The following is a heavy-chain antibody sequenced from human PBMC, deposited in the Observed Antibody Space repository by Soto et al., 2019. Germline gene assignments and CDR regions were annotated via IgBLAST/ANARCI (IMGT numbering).Heavy chain of an antibody. CDR2: ISFAGNNK. D-gene: IGHD2-15*01. CDR3: ARDRQKALVVVAATGGFDY. V-gene: IGHV3-30*04. CDR1: GFTFSSYS. Sequence: GGSLRLSCAVSGFTFSSYSMHWVRQDPDMGLEWVAFISFAGNNKYYADSVKGRFTISRDNSNNMLYLEMNSLRPDDTAAYYCARDRQKALVVVAATGGFDYWGQGT. J-gene: IGHJ4*02.